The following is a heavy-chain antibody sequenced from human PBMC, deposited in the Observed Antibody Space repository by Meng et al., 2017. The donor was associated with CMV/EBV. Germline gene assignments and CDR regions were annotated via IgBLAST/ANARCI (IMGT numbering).Heavy chain of an antibody. J-gene: IGHJ3*02. CDR3: TRDVHYGDLPSPFAFDI. V-gene: IGHV3-49*04. CDR1: GFTLVVYA. CDR2: IRSKAYGGTT. Sequence: SLRLSCTASGFTLVVYAMSWVRQVPGEGLEWVGFIRSKAYGGTTEYAASVKGRSTISTDESQSIAYLPMNSLKTEDTAVYYCTRDVHYGDLPSPFAFDIWGQGTMVTVSS. D-gene: IGHD4-17*01.